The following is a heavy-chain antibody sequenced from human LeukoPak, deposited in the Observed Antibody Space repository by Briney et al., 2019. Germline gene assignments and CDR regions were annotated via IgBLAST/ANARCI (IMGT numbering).Heavy chain of an antibody. J-gene: IGHJ3*02. V-gene: IGHV3-48*03. CDR3: ASYTTYRGVIHDAFDI. Sequence: GGSLRLSCAASGFTFSSYEMNWVPQAPGKGLEWVSYISSSGSTIYYADSVKGRFTISRDNAKNSLYLQMNSLRAEDTAVYYCASYTTYRGVIHDAFDIWGQGTMVTVSS. CDR2: ISSSGSTI. CDR1: GFTFSSYE. D-gene: IGHD3-10*01.